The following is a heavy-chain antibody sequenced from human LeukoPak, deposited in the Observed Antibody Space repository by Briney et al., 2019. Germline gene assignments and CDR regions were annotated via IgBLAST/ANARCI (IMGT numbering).Heavy chain of an antibody. Sequence: PGGPLRLSCAASGFTFSSYAMSWVRQAPGKGLEWVSAIIGSGGSTYDADSVKGRFTISRDNSKNTLYLQMNSLRAEDTAVYYCAAHCSSTSCYGLDYWGQGTLVT. J-gene: IGHJ4*02. CDR1: GFTFSSYA. CDR2: IIGSGGST. D-gene: IGHD2-2*01. CDR3: AAHCSSTSCYGLDY. V-gene: IGHV3-23*01.